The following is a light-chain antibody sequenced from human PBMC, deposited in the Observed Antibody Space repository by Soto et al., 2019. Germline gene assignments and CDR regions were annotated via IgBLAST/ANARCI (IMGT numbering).Light chain of an antibody. CDR2: DAS. J-gene: IGKJ5*01. Sequence: EIVFTQSPDTLSLSPGERATLSGRASQSVSSYLAWYQQKPGQAPRLLISDASNRATGIPARFSGSGSGTDFTLTISSLEPEDFAVYYCQHRSEWPVSFGQGTRLEIK. V-gene: IGKV3-11*01. CDR1: QSVSSY. CDR3: QHRSEWPVS.